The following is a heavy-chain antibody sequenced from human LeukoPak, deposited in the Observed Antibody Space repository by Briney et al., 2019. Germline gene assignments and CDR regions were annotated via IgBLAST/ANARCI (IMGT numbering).Heavy chain of an antibody. CDR3: ARLSTYYDFWSPLDY. Sequence: SETLFLTCTVSGASVSSRYWSWIRQPPRKGLEWIGYVSYSGGTNYNPSLKSRVTISLDTSKDQFSLRLNSVTAADTAVYYCARLSTYYDFWSPLDYWGQGTLVTVSS. CDR1: GASVSSRY. V-gene: IGHV4-59*02. CDR2: VSYSGGT. J-gene: IGHJ4*02. D-gene: IGHD3-3*01.